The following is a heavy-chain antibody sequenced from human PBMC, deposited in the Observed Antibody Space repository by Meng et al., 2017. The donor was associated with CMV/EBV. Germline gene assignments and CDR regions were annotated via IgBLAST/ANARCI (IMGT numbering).Heavy chain of an antibody. CDR3: ARSSGWSRFDY. D-gene: IGHD6-19*01. V-gene: IGHV1-2*02. J-gene: IGHJ4*02. CDR2: INPNDDT. CDR1: GYTVTDYY. Sequence: QVQLWQSGAEVKKPGAYVKVSCKASGYTVTDYYIPWVRQAPGQWLEWMGWINPNDDTNYAQNFQGRVTMTRDMSINTVYMELSRLTSDDTAVYYCARSSGWSRFDYWGLGTLVTVSS.